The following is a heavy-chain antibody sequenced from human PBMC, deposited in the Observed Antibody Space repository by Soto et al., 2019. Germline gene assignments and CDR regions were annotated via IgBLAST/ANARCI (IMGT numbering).Heavy chain of an antibody. D-gene: IGHD3-22*01. CDR3: ARHDSGYYWYYFDY. CDR2: IYYSGST. Sequence: PSETLSLTCTVSGGSISSSSYYWGWIRQPPGKGLEWIGSIYYSGSTYYNPSLKSRVTISVDTSKNQFSLKLSSVTAADTAVYYCARHDSGYYWYYFDYWGQGTLVTVS. J-gene: IGHJ4*02. CDR1: GGSISSSSYY. V-gene: IGHV4-39*01.